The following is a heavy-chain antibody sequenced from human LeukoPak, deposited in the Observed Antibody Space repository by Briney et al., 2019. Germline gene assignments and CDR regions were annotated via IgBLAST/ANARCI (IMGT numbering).Heavy chain of an antibody. V-gene: IGHV3-7*01. CDR2: IKLDGSEK. D-gene: IGHD2-8*02. Sequence: TGGSLRLSCAASGFTLRDYSITWVCPTLKKRLGWGANIKLDGSEKYYLDSVRGRFTISRDNAKNSLYLQMNSLRVEDTAVYYCASYLYWWSDLGYWGQGTLVTVSS. CDR3: ASYLYWWSDLGY. J-gene: IGHJ4*02. CDR1: GFTLRDYS.